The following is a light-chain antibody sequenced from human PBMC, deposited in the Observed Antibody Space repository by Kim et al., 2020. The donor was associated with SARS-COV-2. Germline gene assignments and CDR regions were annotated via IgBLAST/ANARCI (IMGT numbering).Light chain of an antibody. CDR3: QQRGNWPFT. CDR1: HNVYNY. V-gene: IGKV3-11*01. J-gene: IGKJ4*01. CDR2: DAS. Sequence: EIELAQSPATLSLSPGERATLSCRASHNVYNYLAWYQQKPGQAPRLLIYDASNRATGLAARFSGSGSGTDFTLTINNLEPEDSAVYYCQQRGNWPFTFGGGTKVEIK.